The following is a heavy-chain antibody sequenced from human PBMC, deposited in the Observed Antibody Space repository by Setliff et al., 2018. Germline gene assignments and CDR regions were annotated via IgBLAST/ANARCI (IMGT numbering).Heavy chain of an antibody. CDR2: IYHSGST. V-gene: IGHV4-38-2*02. D-gene: IGHD5-12*01. CDR3: ASGDGYNYAFDI. CDR1: GYSISSGYY. Sequence: SETLSLTCTVSGYSISSGYYWGWIRQPPGKGLEWIGSIYHSGSTYYNPSLKSRVTISVDTSKNQFSLKLSSVTAADTAVYYCASGDGYNYAFDIWGQGTMVTVS. J-gene: IGHJ3*02.